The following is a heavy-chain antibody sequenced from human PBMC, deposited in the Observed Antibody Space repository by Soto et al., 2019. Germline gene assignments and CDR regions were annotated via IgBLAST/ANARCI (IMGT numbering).Heavy chain of an antibody. J-gene: IGHJ4*02. CDR1: GFSLSSYA. CDR3: AKDRRDGDFMHILVVDF. CDR2: IAYDETKK. D-gene: IGHD2-15*01. V-gene: IGHV3-30*18. Sequence: QVQLVESGGGVVQPGGSLRLSCATSGFSLSSYAMNWVRQAPGKGLEWVALIAYDETKKYYADSVKGRFTISRDTSKNTLFLQMNNLRVEDTAVYYCAKDRRDGDFMHILVVDFWGQGALVTVSS.